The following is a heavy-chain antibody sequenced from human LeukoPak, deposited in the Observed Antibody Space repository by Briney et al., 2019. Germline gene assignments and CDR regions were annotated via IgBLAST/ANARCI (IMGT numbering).Heavy chain of an antibody. V-gene: IGHV3-33*05. CDR3: ASLGGFGESIN. D-gene: IGHD3-10*01. CDR1: GFTFSNYG. CDR2: ISYDGSNK. Sequence: GGSLRLSCAASGFTFSNYGMHWVRQAPGKGLEWVAVISYDGSNKYYADSVKGRFTISRDNSKNTLYLQMNSLRAEDTAVYYCASLGGFGESINWGQGTLVTVSS. J-gene: IGHJ4*02.